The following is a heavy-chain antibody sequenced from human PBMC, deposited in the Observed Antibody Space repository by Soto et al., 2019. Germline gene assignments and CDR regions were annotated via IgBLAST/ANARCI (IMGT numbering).Heavy chain of an antibody. V-gene: IGHV4-31*03. CDR1: GGSISSGGYY. Sequence: QVQLQESGPGLVKPSQTLSLTCTVSGGSISSGGYYWSWIRQHPGKGLEWIGYIYYSGSTYYNPSLKSRVTISVDTSKNQFSLKLSYVTAADTPVYYSARESKGITMLRGSSGHYYYYMDVCVNGTTVTVSS. J-gene: IGHJ6*03. D-gene: IGHD3-10*01. CDR3: ARESKGITMLRGSSGHYYYYMDV. CDR2: IYYSGST.